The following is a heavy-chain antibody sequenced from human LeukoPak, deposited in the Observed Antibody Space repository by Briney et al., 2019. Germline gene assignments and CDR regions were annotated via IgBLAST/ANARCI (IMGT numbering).Heavy chain of an antibody. CDR3: ARDERGSGYYNDAFDI. J-gene: IGHJ3*02. Sequence: GASVKVSCKASGYTFTSYGISWVRQAPGQGLEWMGWISAYNGNTNYAQKLQGRVTMTTDTSTSTAYMELRSLRSDDTAVYYCARDERGSGYYNDAFDIWGQGTMVTVSS. D-gene: IGHD3-22*01. CDR1: GYTFTSYG. CDR2: ISAYNGNT. V-gene: IGHV1-18*01.